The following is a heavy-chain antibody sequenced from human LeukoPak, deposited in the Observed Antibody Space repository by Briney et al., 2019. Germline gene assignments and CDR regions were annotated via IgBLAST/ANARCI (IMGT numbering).Heavy chain of an antibody. CDR1: GFTFSSYA. V-gene: IGHV3-23*01. D-gene: IGHD3-16*01. CDR3: AKGRGFRVWDPWDN. CDR2: ITGSGGTT. Sequence: GGSLRLSCVASGFTFSSYAMSWVRQAPGKGLEWVSAITGSGGTTYYADSVKGRFTISRDNSKNTLFLEMNSLRVEDTAVYYCAKGRGFRVWDPWDNWGQGTLITVSS. J-gene: IGHJ4*02.